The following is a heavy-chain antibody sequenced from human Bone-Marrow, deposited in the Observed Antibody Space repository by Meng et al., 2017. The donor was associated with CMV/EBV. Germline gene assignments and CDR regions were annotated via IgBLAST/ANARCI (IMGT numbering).Heavy chain of an antibody. V-gene: IGHV4-34*01. CDR3: ARTHTTCDY. D-gene: IGHD1-14*01. J-gene: IGHJ4*02. CDR2: INHSGSI. Sequence: SETLSLTCAVYSGSFSGYYWSWIRQPPGKGLEWIGEINHSGSIKYNPSLKSRVTISVDTSKNQFSLKLSSVTAADTAVYYCARTHTTCDYWGQGTLVTVSS. CDR1: SGSFSGYY.